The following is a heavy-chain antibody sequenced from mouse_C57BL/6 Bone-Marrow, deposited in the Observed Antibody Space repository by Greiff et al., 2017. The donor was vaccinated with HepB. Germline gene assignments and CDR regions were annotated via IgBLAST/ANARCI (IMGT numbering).Heavy chain of an antibody. J-gene: IGHJ2*01. CDR2: IYWDDDK. Sequence: QVQLKESGPGILQSSQTLSLTCSFSGFSLSTSGMGVSWIRQPSGKGLEWLAHIYWDDDKRYNPSLKSRLTISKDTSRNQVFLKITSVDTADTATYYCARRREDYYYGSSHYFDYWGQGTTLTVSS. D-gene: IGHD1-1*01. V-gene: IGHV8-12*01. CDR1: GFSLSTSGMG. CDR3: ARRREDYYYGSSHYFDY.